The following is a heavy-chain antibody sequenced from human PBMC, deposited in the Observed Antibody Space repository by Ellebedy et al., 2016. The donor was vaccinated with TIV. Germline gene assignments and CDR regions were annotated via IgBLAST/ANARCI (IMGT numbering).Heavy chain of an antibody. CDR2: ISSDVTGP. Sequence: GESLKISCAASGFTFSMYWMHWVRQVPGKGLVWVSRISSDVTGPTYADSVRGRFTISRDNSKNMLFLQMNSLRAEDTAVYYCAKSPYWGQGTLVTVSS. CDR3: AKSPY. CDR1: GFTFSMYW. J-gene: IGHJ4*02. V-gene: IGHV3-74*01.